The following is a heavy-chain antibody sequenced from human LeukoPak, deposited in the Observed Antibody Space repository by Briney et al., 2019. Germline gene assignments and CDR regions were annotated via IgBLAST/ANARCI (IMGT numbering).Heavy chain of an antibody. V-gene: IGHV3-48*01. J-gene: IGHJ3*02. CDR1: GFTFSSYS. Sequence: GGSLRLSCAASGFTFSSYSMNWVRQAPGKGLEWVSYISSSSSTIYYADSVKGRFTISRDNAKNSLYLQMNSLRAEDTAVYYCARFWCSSTSCYAEDAFDIWGQGTMVTVSS. CDR2: ISSSSSTI. CDR3: ARFWCSSTSCYAEDAFDI. D-gene: IGHD2-2*01.